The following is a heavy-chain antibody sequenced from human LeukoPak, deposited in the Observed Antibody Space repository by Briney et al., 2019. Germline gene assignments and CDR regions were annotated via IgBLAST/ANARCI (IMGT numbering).Heavy chain of an antibody. V-gene: IGHV3-30*02. D-gene: IGHD5-18*01. CDR2: IRYDGSNK. CDR3: AKEDTAMAYYYYYMDV. J-gene: IGHJ6*03. Sequence: GGSLRVSCAASEFTFSNYGMSWVRQAPGKGLEWVAFIRYDGSNKYYADSVKGRFTISRDNSKNTLYLQMNSLRAEDTAVYYCAKEDTAMAYYYYYMDVWGKGTTVTVSS. CDR1: EFTFSNYG.